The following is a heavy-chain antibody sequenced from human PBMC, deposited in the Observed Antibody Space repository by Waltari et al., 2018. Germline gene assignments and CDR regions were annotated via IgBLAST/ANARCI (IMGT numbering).Heavy chain of an antibody. CDR3: ARTADYYYYMDV. CDR2: IYYCGST. Sequence: QVQLQESGPGLVKPSETLSLTCTVSGGSISSYYWSWIRQPPGKGLEWIGYIYYCGSTNYNPSLKSRVTISVDTSKNQFSLKLSSVTAADTAVYYCARTADYYYYMDVWGKGTTVTVSS. CDR1: GGSISSYY. J-gene: IGHJ6*03. V-gene: IGHV4-59*01.